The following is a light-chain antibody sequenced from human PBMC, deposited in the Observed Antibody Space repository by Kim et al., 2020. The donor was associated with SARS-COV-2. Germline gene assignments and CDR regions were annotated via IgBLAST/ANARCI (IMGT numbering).Light chain of an antibody. J-gene: IGKJ1*01. CDR3: QQYKKYWT. Sequence: LSASVGARVTIAGRASQNIATWLACDQHKPGQAPILIMYRASSFQNGVPSRFSGSGSGTEFTLTINGLQPDDFATYYCQQYKKYWTCGRGTKG. V-gene: IGKV1-5*03. CDR1: QNIATW. CDR2: RAS.